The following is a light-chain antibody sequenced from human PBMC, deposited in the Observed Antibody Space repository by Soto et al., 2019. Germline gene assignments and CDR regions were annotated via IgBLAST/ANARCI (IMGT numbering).Light chain of an antibody. CDR2: DAT. J-gene: IGKJ1*01. Sequence: DIQMTQSPSILSASVGERVTITCRARQRTGRWLAWYQQKPGTAPHLLIYDATSLESGVPSSFSGTGSGTELTFSITRLQTEDFGTYYCQQCYMGWTFGQGTKVDIK. CDR1: QRTGRW. CDR3: QQCYMGWT. V-gene: IGKV1-5*01.